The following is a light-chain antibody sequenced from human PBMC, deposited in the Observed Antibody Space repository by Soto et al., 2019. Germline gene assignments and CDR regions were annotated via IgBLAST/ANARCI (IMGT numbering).Light chain of an antibody. J-gene: IGKJ1*01. V-gene: IGKV3-20*01. CDR3: QQYGSSPRT. CDR2: GAS. CDR1: QSVSSSY. Sequence: EIVLTQSPGTLSLSPGERATLSCRASQSVSSSYLAWYQQKPGQAPRLLIYGASCRATGIPDRFSGSGSGTDFTLTISRLEPEDLAEYYCQQYGSSPRTFGQGTKVEIK.